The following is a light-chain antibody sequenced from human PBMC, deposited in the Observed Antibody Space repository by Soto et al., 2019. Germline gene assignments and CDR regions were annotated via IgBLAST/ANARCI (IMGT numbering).Light chain of an antibody. CDR3: QQYGNSPAT. CDR2: DAS. V-gene: IGKV3-20*01. Sequence: LIQYPSTLPLPPGAGDTLSCRASQSVSNNYLAWYQQKPGQAPRLLIYDASSRATGIPDRFSGSGSGTDFTLTITRLEPEDFAVYYCQQYGNSPATFGPGTKVAI. CDR1: QSVSNNY. J-gene: IGKJ3*01.